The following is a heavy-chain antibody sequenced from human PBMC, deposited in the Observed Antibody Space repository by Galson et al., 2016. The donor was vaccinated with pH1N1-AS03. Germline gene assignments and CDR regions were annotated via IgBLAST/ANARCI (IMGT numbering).Heavy chain of an antibody. J-gene: IGHJ1*01. D-gene: IGHD1-14*01. Sequence: SVKVSCKASGDSFSSYAFTWVRLAPGQGLEWMGGIIPIFGKPQYAQKFQGRVTITADESTTTVYMDLSSLRSDDTAMYYCARDGPGIVRANAHWGQGTLVTVSS. CDR1: GDSFSSYA. V-gene: IGHV1-69*13. CDR2: IIPIFGKP. CDR3: ARDGPGIVRANAH.